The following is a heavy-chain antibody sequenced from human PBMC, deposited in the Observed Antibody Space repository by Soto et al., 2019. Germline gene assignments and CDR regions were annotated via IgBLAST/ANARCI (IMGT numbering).Heavy chain of an antibody. V-gene: IGHV1-2*02. D-gene: IGHD6-13*01. CDR1: GYTFTGYY. J-gene: IGHJ3*02. Sequence: ASVKVSCKASGYTFTGYYMHWVRQAPGQGFEWMGWINPNSGGTNYAQKFQGRVTMTRDTSISTAYMELSSLRSEDTAVYYCARDQGDPFLAAAGYDAFDIWGQGTMVTASS. CDR3: ARDQGDPFLAAAGYDAFDI. CDR2: INPNSGGT.